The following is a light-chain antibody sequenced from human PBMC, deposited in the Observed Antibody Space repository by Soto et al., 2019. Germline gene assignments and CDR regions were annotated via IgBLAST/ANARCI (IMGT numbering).Light chain of an antibody. CDR2: EVV. Sequence: QAVLTPPPSAPGSPGQSVTISCTGTKNDIGVYDFVSWYQHHPGKAPRLIIYEVVQRPSGVPDRFSGSKSGNTASLTVSGLQAADEADYFCKSYAGSNTYVFGSGTKVTVL. J-gene: IGLJ1*01. V-gene: IGLV2-8*01. CDR3: KSYAGSNTYV. CDR1: KNDIGVYDF.